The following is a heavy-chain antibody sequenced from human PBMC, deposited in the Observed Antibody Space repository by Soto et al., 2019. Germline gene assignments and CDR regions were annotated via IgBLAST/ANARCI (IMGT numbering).Heavy chain of an antibody. Sequence: SVKVSCKASGGTFSSYAISWVRQAPGQGLEWMGGIIPIFGTANYAQKFQGRVMITADESTSTAYMELSSLRSEDTAVYYCARDRDSYGYWFDYWGQGTLVTVSS. D-gene: IGHD5-18*01. CDR3: ARDRDSYGYWFDY. V-gene: IGHV1-69*13. CDR1: GGTFSSYA. J-gene: IGHJ4*02. CDR2: IIPIFGTA.